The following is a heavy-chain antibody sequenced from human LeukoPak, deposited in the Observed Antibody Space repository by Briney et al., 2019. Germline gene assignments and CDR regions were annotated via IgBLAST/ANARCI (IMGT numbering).Heavy chain of an antibody. D-gene: IGHD1-26*01. J-gene: IGHJ4*02. CDR3: AKAPYTSGEYFFDY. CDR1: GLTFTNFG. V-gene: IGHV3-23*01. Sequence: GGSLSLFCAASGLTFTNFGMIWVREAPGKGLEWGSAISGRGDWTYYADCVKGRCTIHRDNSKNTLYLQINSLRADDTAIYYCAKAPYTSGEYFFDYWGQGSLVTVSS. CDR2: ISGRGDWT.